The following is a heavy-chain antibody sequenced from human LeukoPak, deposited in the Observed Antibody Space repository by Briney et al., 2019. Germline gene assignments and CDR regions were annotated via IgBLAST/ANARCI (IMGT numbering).Heavy chain of an antibody. CDR2: ISGSGEYI. V-gene: IGHV3-23*01. CDR1: GFTFSSYP. CDR3: AKWGYYYDSRFHDY. J-gene: IGHJ4*02. D-gene: IGHD3-22*01. Sequence: LSGGSVRLSCSASGFTFSSYPMHWARQAPGKGLEWVSTISGSGEYIYYADSVKGRFTISRDNSKNTLFLQMDSLRAEDTAIYYCAKWGYYYDSRFHDYWGQGTLVTVTS.